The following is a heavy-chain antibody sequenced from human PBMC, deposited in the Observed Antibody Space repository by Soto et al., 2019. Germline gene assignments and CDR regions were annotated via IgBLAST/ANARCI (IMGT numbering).Heavy chain of an antibody. CDR3: ARSIDLNYYGSLGGYYYGMDV. D-gene: IGHD3-10*01. CDR1: GGTFSSYA. Sequence: QVQLVQSGAEVKKPGSSVKVSCKASGGTFSSYAISWVRQAPGQGLEWMGGIIPIFGTANYAQKFQGRVTITADESTSTAYMELSSLRSEDTAVYYCARSIDLNYYGSLGGYYYGMDVWGQGTTVTVSS. J-gene: IGHJ6*02. CDR2: IIPIFGTA. V-gene: IGHV1-69*01.